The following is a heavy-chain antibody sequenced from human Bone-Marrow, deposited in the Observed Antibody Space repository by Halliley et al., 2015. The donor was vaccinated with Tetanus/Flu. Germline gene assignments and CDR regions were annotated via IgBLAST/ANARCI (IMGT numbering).Heavy chain of an antibody. CDR1: GFTFNDYA. V-gene: IGHV3-49*04. J-gene: IGHJ4*02. CDR2: IRSRAYGGTT. CDR3: TRGGESTLFAVAQYFFDY. Sequence: SLRLSCSTSGFTFNDYAMNWVRRAPGKGLEWVGFIRSRAYGGTTDYAASVKGRFSISRDDSKSITYLQMNSLKTEDTAVFYCTRGGESTLFAVAQYFFDYWGQGSLVTFSS. D-gene: IGHD3-3*01.